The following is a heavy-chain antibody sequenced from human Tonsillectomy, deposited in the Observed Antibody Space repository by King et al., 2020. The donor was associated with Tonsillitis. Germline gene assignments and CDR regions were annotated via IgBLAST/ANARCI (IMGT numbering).Heavy chain of an antibody. V-gene: IGHV3-21*01. CDR1: GFTFSSYS. CDR2: ISSSSSYI. D-gene: IGHD3-10*01. CDR3: ARDGITMVRGVFDY. Sequence: VQLVESGGGLVKPGGSLRLSCAASGFTFSSYSMNWVRQAPGKGLEWGSSISSSSSYIYYADSVKGRFTISRDNAKNSLYLQMNSLRAEDTAVYYCARDGITMVRGVFDYWGQGTLVTVSS. J-gene: IGHJ4*02.